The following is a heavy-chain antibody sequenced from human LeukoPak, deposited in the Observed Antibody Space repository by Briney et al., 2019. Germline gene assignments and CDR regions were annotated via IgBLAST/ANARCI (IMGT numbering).Heavy chain of an antibody. D-gene: IGHD6-6*01. CDR3: ARLSIAGCF. Sequence: SETLSLTCTVSGGSISSSSYCWGWIRQPPGKGLEWIGSIYYSGSTYYNPSLKSRFTLSVDRSKNQFSLKLSSVTAADTAVYYCARLSIAGCFWGQGTLVTVSS. CDR2: IYYSGST. CDR1: GGSISSSSYC. J-gene: IGHJ4*02. V-gene: IGHV4-39*01.